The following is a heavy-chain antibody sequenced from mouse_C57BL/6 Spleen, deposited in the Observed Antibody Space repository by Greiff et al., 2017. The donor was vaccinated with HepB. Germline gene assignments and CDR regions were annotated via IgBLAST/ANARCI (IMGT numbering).Heavy chain of an antibody. D-gene: IGHD2-10*01. CDR1: GYSFTGYY. V-gene: IGHV1-42*01. CDR2: INPSTGGT. CDR3: ARPYYGKDFDY. Sequence: VQLKESGPELVKPGASVKISCKASGYSFTGYYMNWVKQSPEKSLEWIGEINPSTGGTTYNQKFKAKATLTVDKSSSTAYMQLKSLTSEDSAVYYCARPYYGKDFDYWGQGTTLTVSS. J-gene: IGHJ2*01.